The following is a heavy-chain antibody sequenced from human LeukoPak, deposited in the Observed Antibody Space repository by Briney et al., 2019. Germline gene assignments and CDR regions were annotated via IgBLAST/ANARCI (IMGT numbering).Heavy chain of an antibody. CDR3: AKDRLGYCVDGVCFPYDY. V-gene: IGHV3-30*02. J-gene: IGHJ4*02. Sequence: GGSLGLSCVASGFTFSNYGMHWVRQAPGKGLEWMAFIRYEGSNKYYADSVKGRFTISRDNSNNTLFLQMNSLRPEDTALYYCAKDRLGYCVDGVCFPYDYWGQGTPVTVSS. CDR1: GFTFSNYG. D-gene: IGHD2-8*01. CDR2: IRYEGSNK.